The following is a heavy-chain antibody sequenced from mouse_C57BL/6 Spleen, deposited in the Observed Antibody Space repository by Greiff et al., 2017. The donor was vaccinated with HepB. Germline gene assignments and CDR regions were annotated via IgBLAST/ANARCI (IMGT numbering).Heavy chain of an antibody. CDR1: GFNIKDDY. CDR2: IDPENGDT. J-gene: IGHJ3*01. CDR3: TSSDSSGSWFAY. Sequence: VQLQQSGAELVRPGASVKLSCTASGFNIKDDYMHWVKQRPEQGLEWIGWIDPENGDTEYASKFQGKATITADTSSNTAYLQLSSLPSEDTAVYYCTSSDSSGSWFAYWGQGTLVTVSA. V-gene: IGHV14-4*01. D-gene: IGHD3-2*02.